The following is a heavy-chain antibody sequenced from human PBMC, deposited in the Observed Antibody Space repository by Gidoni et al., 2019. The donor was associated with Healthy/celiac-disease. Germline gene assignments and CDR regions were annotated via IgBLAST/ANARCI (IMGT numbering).Heavy chain of an antibody. J-gene: IGHJ4*02. CDR2: IWYDGSKK. V-gene: IGHV3-33*01. Sequence: QVQLVESGGGVVQPGRSLRLSCAASGFTFSSYGMHWVRQAPGKGLEWVAVIWYDGSKKYYADSVKGRFTISRDNSKNTLYLQMNSLRAEDTAVYYCARDSGYSYGYLDYWGQGTLVTVSS. CDR3: ARDSGYSYGYLDY. CDR1: GFTFSSYG. D-gene: IGHD5-18*01.